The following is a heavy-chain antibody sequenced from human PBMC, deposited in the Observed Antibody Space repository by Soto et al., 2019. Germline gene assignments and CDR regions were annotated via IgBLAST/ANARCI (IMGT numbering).Heavy chain of an antibody. CDR3: AIXGRWYVGYYYYGMDV. J-gene: IGHJ6*04. CDR2: FDPEDGET. CDR1: VYTHTELS. V-gene: IGHV1-24*01. D-gene: IGHD3-16*01. Sequence: APVKGSCKVSVYTHTELSMHWGLQAPGKGLEWMGGFDPEDGETIYAQKFQGRVTMTEDTSTDTAYMELSSLRSEDTAVYYCAIXGRWYVGYYYYGMDVWGKGTTVTVSS.